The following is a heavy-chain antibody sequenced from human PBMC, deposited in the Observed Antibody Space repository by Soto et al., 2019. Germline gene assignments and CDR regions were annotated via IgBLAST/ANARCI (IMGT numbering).Heavy chain of an antibody. Sequence: SETLSLTCTVSGDSISSNHWNWIRQPAGKGLEWIGRISTSGSTNYNPSLKSRVTMSVDTSKNQFSLKLSPVTAADTAVYYCARATFGGVVGGYYYYGLDVWGQGTTVTVSS. D-gene: IGHD3-16*01. CDR3: ARATFGGVVGGYYYYGLDV. CDR2: ISTSGST. CDR1: GDSISSNH. J-gene: IGHJ6*02. V-gene: IGHV4-4*07.